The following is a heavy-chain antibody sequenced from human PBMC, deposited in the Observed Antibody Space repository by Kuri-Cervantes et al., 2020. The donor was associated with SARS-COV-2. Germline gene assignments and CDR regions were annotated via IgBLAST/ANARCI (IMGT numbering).Heavy chain of an antibody. Sequence: SGPTLVKPTQTLSLTCTFSGFSLTTSGMCVAWIRQPPGKALEWLARIDWDDDKYYMTSLNTRLSISKDTSKDQVVLTMNNMDPMDTAKYHCVRIRAATVIADYWGQGTLVTVSS. CDR2: IDWDDDK. J-gene: IGHJ4*02. CDR1: GFSLTTSGMC. V-gene: IGHV2-70*11. CDR3: VRIRAATVIADY. D-gene: IGHD4-11*01.